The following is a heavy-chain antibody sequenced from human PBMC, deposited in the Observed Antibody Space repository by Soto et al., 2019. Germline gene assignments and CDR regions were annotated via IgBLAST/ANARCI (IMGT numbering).Heavy chain of an antibody. Sequence: SETLSLTCTVSGGSISGYDWSRVRQPAGKGLEWVGRIYSDGTTNYSPSLKSRVTMSLDTSKDQFSLHLNSVTAADTAVYYCSRVGCSNSKCYTRGMDVWGQGTTVTPSS. V-gene: IGHV4-4*07. CDR3: SRVGCSNSKCYTRGMDV. CDR1: GGSISGYD. CDR2: IYSDGTT. D-gene: IGHD2-2*01. J-gene: IGHJ6*02.